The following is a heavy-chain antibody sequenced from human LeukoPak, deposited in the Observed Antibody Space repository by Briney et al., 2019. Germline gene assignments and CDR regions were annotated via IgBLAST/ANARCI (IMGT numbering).Heavy chain of an antibody. Sequence: PLSLSSASSGSSLSVYYMAWVRQAPGRGMGWIGVARSKLNRAPTNNAASVKGTSSTSRNATTNSLFLRTNGLQFKGSAIYDCVRCWSDGNDGFAEIWGEGTLVTVSS. CDR1: GSSLSVYY. D-gene: IGHD3-10*01. CDR2: ARSKLNRAPT. V-gene: IGHV3-72*01. CDR3: VRCWSDGNDGFAEI. J-gene: IGHJ4*02.